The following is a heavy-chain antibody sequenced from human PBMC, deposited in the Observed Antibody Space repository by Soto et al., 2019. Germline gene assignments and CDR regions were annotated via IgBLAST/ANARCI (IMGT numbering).Heavy chain of an antibody. CDR1: GYSFTSYD. Sequence: ASVKVSCKASGYSFTSYDISWVRQATGQGPEWMGWINPDSGHTGYVQKFQGRVTMTRDTSTNTAYMELSNLTSEDTAVYYCARDGLGSGRGWVDPWGQGTLVTVSS. CDR2: INPDSGHT. CDR3: ARDGLGSGRGWVDP. J-gene: IGHJ5*01. D-gene: IGHD1-26*01. V-gene: IGHV1-8*01.